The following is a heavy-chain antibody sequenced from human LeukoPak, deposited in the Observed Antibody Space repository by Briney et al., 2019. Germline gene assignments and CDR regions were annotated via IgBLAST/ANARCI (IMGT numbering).Heavy chain of an antibody. CDR3: ARGGNYYDSSGSNYRLDY. D-gene: IGHD3-22*01. CDR2: ISYDGSNK. J-gene: IGHJ4*02. Sequence: PGGSLRLSCAASGFTLSSYAMHWVRQAPGKGLEWVAVISYDGSNKYYADSVKGRFTISRDNSKNTLYLQMNSLRAEDTAVYYCARGGNYYDSSGSNYRLDYWGQGTLVTVSS. V-gene: IGHV3-30*04. CDR1: GFTLSSYA.